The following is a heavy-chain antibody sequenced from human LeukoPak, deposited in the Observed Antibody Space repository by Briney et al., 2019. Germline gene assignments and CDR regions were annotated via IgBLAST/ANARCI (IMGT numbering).Heavy chain of an antibody. CDR1: GYAFIDFA. Sequence: GASVKVSCKASGYAFIDFAISWVRQAPGQGLEWMGWISAYTGNTNYAQTLQGRVTMTTDTSTATAYMELGSLRSDDTAIYYCARGERAWPLDYWGQGTLVPVSS. CDR2: ISAYTGNT. V-gene: IGHV1-18*01. CDR3: ARGERAWPLDY. J-gene: IGHJ4*02. D-gene: IGHD1-26*01.